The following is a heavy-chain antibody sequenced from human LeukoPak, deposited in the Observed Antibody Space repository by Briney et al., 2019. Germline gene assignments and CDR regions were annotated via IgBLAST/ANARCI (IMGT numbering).Heavy chain of an antibody. Sequence: PGGSLRLSCAVSGFTFSTYSINWVRQAPGKGLEWVSSISSGSSYKYYADSVKGRFTISRDNSKNTLYLQMNSLRAEDTAVYYCAKGGYEYDSSGHNYFDYWGQGSQVTVSS. CDR2: ISSGSSYK. D-gene: IGHD3-22*01. J-gene: IGHJ4*02. CDR3: AKGGYEYDSSGHNYFDY. V-gene: IGHV3-21*01. CDR1: GFTFSTYS.